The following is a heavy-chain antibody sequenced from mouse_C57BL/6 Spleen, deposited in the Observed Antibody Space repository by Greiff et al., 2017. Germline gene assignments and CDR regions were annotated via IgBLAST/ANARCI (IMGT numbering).Heavy chain of an antibody. CDR2: INPNNGGT. CDR1: RYTFTDYN. CDR3: ARGLGNYYGSSYAYFDV. Sequence: DVKLVESGPELVKPGASVKIPCTASRYTFTDYNMDWVKQSHGKSLEWIGDINPNNGGTIYNQKFKGKATLTVDKSSSTAYMELRSLTSEDTAVYYCARGLGNYYGSSYAYFDVWGTGTTVTVSS. V-gene: IGHV1-18*01. D-gene: IGHD1-1*01. J-gene: IGHJ1*03.